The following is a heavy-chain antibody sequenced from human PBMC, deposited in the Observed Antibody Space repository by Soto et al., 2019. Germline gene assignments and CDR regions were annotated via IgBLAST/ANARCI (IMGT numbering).Heavy chain of an antibody. CDR2: ISAGGSDT. V-gene: IGHV3-23*01. D-gene: IGHD2-2*01. CDR3: ASVPIWCGSSSCYTEGFDS. J-gene: IGHJ4*02. Sequence: EVQLLDSGGGWVQPGGSLRLYCVASGFVFSDYAMSWVRQAPGKGLERVSAISAGGSDTYYADSVKGRFTVSIVNYESTLYMQMNPLRAEDTAIYYCASVPIWCGSSSCYTEGFDSWGQGTLVTVSS. CDR1: GFVFSDYA.